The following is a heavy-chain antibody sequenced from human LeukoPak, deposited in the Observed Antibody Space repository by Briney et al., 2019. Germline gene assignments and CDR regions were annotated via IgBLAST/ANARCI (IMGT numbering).Heavy chain of an antibody. Sequence: ASVKVSCKASGYTFTSYYMHWVRQAPGKGLEWMGIINPSGGSTSYAQKFQGRVTMTRDTSTSTVYMELSSLRSEDTAVYYCAREGVGATIITPNWFDPWGQGTLVTVSS. V-gene: IGHV1-46*01. CDR3: AREGVGATIITPNWFDP. CDR2: INPSGGST. CDR1: GYTFTSYY. J-gene: IGHJ5*02. D-gene: IGHD1-26*01.